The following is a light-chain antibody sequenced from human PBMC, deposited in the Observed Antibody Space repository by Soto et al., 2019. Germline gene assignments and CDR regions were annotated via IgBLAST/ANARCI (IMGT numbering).Light chain of an antibody. Sequence: QSALTQPASMSGSPGQSITISCTGTSSDVGGYDYVSWYQHHPGKAPKFMIYEVTNRPSGVSHRFSGSKSGNTASLTISGLQAEDEADYYCSSYTTTSTYVFGTGTKLTVL. CDR1: SSDVGGYDY. CDR2: EVT. CDR3: SSYTTTSTYV. V-gene: IGLV2-14*01. J-gene: IGLJ1*01.